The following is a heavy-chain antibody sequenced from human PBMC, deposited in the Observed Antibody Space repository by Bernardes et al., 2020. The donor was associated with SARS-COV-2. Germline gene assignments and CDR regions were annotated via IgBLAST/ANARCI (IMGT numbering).Heavy chain of an antibody. J-gene: IGHJ4*02. Sequence: GGSLRLSCAASGFTFSSYGMHWVRQAPGKGLEWVAAIWYDGSNKYYADSVKGRFTISRDNSKNTLYLQMNSLRAEDTAVYYCARDDYTVTTTSFDYWGQGTLVTVSS. D-gene: IGHD4-4*01. CDR1: GFTFSSYG. CDR3: ARDDYTVTTTSFDY. V-gene: IGHV3-33*01. CDR2: IWYDGSNK.